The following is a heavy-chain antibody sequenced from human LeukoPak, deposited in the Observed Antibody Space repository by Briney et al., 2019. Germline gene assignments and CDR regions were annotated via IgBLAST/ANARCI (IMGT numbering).Heavy chain of an antibody. CDR3: ARIYSSSGYFDY. Sequence: GGSLRLSCPASGFTYSHYGMNWVRQAPRKGLEWVSYISSSSSTIYYADSVKGRFTISRDNAKNPLYLQMNSLRAEDTAVYYCARIYSSSGYFDYWRQGTLVTVSS. CDR1: GFTYSHYG. J-gene: IGHJ4*02. V-gene: IGHV3-48*01. CDR2: ISSSSSTI. D-gene: IGHD6-13*01.